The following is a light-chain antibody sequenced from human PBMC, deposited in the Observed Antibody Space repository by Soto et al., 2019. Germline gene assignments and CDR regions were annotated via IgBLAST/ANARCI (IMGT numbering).Light chain of an antibody. V-gene: IGKV1-5*03. CDR1: QSISSW. CDR3: QHYNNYPIT. J-gene: IGKJ5*01. Sequence: DIPMTQSPSTLSASVGDRVTITCRASQSISSWLAWYQEKPGKAPKLLIYKASSLESGVPSRFSGSGSGTEFTLTISSLQPGDFATYYCQHYNNYPITFGQGTRLEIK. CDR2: KAS.